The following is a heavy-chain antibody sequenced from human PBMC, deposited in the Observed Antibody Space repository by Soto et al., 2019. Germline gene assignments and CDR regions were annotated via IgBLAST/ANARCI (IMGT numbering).Heavy chain of an antibody. Sequence: SETLSLTCAVSGGSISSGGYSWSWIRQPPGKGLEWIGYIYHSGSTYYNPSLKSRVTISVNRSKNQISLKLNSMTAADTAVYYCARGPPHVWGQGTLVTVSS. V-gene: IGHV4-30-2*01. CDR2: IYHSGST. D-gene: IGHD3-16*01. CDR3: ARGPPHV. CDR1: GGSISSGGYS. J-gene: IGHJ4*02.